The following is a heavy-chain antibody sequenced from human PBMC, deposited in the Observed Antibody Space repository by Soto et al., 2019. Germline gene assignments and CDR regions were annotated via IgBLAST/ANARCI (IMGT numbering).Heavy chain of an antibody. J-gene: IGHJ3*02. Sequence: ASVKVSCKASGGTFSSYAISWVRQAPGQGLEWMGGIIPIFGTANYAQKFQGRVTITADESTSTAYMELSSLRSEDTAVYYCASAPACSSTSCYYFPSDSFVIWGQGTLVTVS. CDR1: GGTFSSYA. V-gene: IGHV1-69*13. CDR3: ASAPACSSTSCYYFPSDSFVI. CDR2: IIPIFGTA. D-gene: IGHD2-2*01.